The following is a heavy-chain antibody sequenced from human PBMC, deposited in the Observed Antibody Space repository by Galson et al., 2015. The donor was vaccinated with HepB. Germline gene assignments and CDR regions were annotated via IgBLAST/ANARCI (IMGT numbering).Heavy chain of an antibody. J-gene: IGHJ6*02. V-gene: IGHV1-18*04. CDR1: GYTFTSYG. CDR2: ISAYNGNT. CDR3: ARVPAARAGPAVHYYYGMDV. D-gene: IGHD2-2*01. Sequence: SVKVSCKASGYTFTSYGISWVRQAPGQGLEWMGWISAYNGNTNYAQKLQGRVTMTTDTSTSTAYMELRSLRSDDTAVYYCARVPAARAGPAVHYYYGMDVWGQGTTVTVSS.